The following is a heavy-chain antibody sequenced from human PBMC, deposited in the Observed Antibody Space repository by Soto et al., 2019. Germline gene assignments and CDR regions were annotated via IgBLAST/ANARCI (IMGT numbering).Heavy chain of an antibody. CDR2: IHGGGNSA. CDR1: GFTFSGYA. Sequence: EVQLLESGGDLVQPGRSLRLSCAASGFTFSGYAMSWVRQAPGKGLEWVSVIHGGGNSAYYADSVKGRFTISRDNSKNTLYLQMSSLRGEDTAVYYCAKNRXRVTTSWHFDYWGQGTLVTVSS. V-gene: IGHV3-23*01. CDR3: AKNRXRVTTSWHFDY. J-gene: IGHJ4*02. D-gene: IGHD4-17*01.